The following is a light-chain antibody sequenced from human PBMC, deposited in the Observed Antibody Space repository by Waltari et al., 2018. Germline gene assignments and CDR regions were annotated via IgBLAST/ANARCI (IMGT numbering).Light chain of an antibody. Sequence: TVLTQSPAHLSLSPGESATLSCRASQSVSSISLVWHQQKPSQATRLVIYGTPNTATVFPDRFSGSWSRTDFTLTISRLEPEDFAMYYCQQYDGSVLTFGGGTKVEL. CDR3: QQYDGSVLT. CDR2: GTP. CDR1: QSVSSIS. V-gene: IGKV3-20*01. J-gene: IGKJ4*01.